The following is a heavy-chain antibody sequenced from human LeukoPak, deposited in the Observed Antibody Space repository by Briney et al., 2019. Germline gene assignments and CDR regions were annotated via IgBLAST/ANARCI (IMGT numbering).Heavy chain of an antibody. Sequence: GGSLRLSCAASGFTFSSNAMSWVRQAPGKGLEWVSGISDSGGSTFYADSVKGRFTISRDNSMNTVYLQMTSLRAEDTALYYCAKDLGSWSPHGYLDHWGQGTLVTVSS. J-gene: IGHJ4*02. CDR1: GFTFSSNA. D-gene: IGHD6-19*01. CDR2: ISDSGGST. V-gene: IGHV3-23*01. CDR3: AKDLGSWSPHGYLDH.